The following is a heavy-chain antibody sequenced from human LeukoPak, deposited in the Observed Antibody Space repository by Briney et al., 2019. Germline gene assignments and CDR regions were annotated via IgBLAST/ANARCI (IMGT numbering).Heavy chain of an antibody. CDR1: GGSISSGDYY. Sequence: SETLSLTCTVSGGSISSGDYYWSWIRQPPGKGLEWIGYIYYSGSTNYDPSLKSRVTISVDASKNQFSLKLSSVTAADTAVYYCARGPQVQLYCSSSSCYSLDYWGQGTLVTVSS. CDR2: IYYSGST. D-gene: IGHD2-2*01. CDR3: ARGPQVQLYCSSSSCYSLDY. J-gene: IGHJ4*02. V-gene: IGHV4-61*08.